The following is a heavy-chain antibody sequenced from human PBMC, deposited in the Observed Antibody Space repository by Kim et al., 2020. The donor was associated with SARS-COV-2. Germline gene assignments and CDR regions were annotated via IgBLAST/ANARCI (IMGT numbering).Heavy chain of an antibody. CDR3: TASSTSGSYYGGAFDY. Sequence: GGSLRLSCAASGFTFSNAWMRWVRQAPGKGLEWVGRIKSKTDDRSTDYAAPVKGRFTISRDELKNTLYLQMNSLKTEDTAVYYCTASSTSGSYYGGAFDYWGQGTLVTVSS. CDR1: GFTFSNAW. V-gene: IGHV3-15*01. D-gene: IGHD1-26*01. CDR2: IKSKTDDRST. J-gene: IGHJ4*02.